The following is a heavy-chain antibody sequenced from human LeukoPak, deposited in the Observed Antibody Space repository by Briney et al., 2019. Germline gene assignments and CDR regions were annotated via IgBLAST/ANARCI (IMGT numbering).Heavy chain of an antibody. CDR1: GFTFSSYA. D-gene: IGHD4-23*01. Sequence: GGSLRLSCGASGFTFSSYAMSWVRQAPGKGLEWVSAISGSGGSTCYADSVKGRFTISRDNSKNTLYLQMKSLRAEDTAVYYCAKEGYGGNSGAFDIWGQGTMVTVSS. J-gene: IGHJ3*02. CDR3: AKEGYGGNSGAFDI. CDR2: ISGSGGST. V-gene: IGHV3-23*01.